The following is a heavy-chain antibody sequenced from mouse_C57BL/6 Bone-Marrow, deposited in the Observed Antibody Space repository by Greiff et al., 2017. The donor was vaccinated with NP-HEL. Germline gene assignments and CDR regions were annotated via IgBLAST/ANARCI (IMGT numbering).Heavy chain of an antibody. Sequence: QVQLQQSGAELAKPGASVKLSCKASGYTFTSYWMHWVKQRPGQGLEWIGYINPSSGYTKYNQKFKDKATLNADKSSSTAYMQLSSLTYEDSAVYYCARSPYYYGSSYRRYFDYWGQGTTLTVSS. CDR1: GYTFTSYW. V-gene: IGHV1-7*01. CDR3: ARSPYYYGSSYRRYFDY. D-gene: IGHD1-1*01. J-gene: IGHJ2*01. CDR2: INPSSGYT.